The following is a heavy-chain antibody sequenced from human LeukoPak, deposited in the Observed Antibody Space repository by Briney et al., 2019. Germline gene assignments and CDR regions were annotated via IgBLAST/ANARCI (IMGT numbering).Heavy chain of an antibody. Sequence: PGGSLRHSCAASGFTFSGSAMHWVRQASGKGLEWVGRIRTKPYNYATTYAASVKGRFTISRDDSKNTAYLQMNSLKTEDTAVYYCTTWELDYFDYWGQGTLVTVSS. CDR3: TTWELDYFDY. D-gene: IGHD1-26*01. J-gene: IGHJ4*02. V-gene: IGHV3-73*01. CDR1: GFTFSGSA. CDR2: IRTKPYNYAT.